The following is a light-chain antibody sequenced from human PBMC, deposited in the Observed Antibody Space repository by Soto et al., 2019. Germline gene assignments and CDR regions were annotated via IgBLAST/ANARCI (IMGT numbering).Light chain of an antibody. CDR3: CSYAGSDTVV. J-gene: IGLJ2*01. CDR1: SSDVGGYGY. Sequence: SALTQPRSVSGSPGQSVTISCTGTSSDVGGYGYVSWYQQHPGKAPKLIIYDVTRRPSGVPDRFSDSKSGNTASLTISGPPVEDDGYFYCCSYAGSDTVVFGGGTKFTVL. CDR2: DVT. V-gene: IGLV2-11*01.